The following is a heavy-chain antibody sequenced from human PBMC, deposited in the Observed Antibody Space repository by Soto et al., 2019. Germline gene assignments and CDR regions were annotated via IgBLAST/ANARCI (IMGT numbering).Heavy chain of an antibody. J-gene: IGHJ1*01. CDR2: IFYSGIT. D-gene: IGHD6-13*01. V-gene: IGHV4-39*01. CDR1: GGSISSSTYY. CDR3: ARLPAPGIPEYFQH. Sequence: TLSRTCTVSGGSISSSTYYWGWIRHPPGKGLEWIGNIFYSGITYHNPSLRSRVTMSVDTSKNQFSLRLSSVTAADTAVYYCARLPAPGIPEYFQHWGQGTLVTVSS.